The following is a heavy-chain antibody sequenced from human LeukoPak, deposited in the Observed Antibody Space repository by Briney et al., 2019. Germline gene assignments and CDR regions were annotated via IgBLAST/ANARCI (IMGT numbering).Heavy chain of an antibody. CDR3: ARIRCGHTDDRCYNY. CDR2: INHSGGT. Sequence: SETLSLTCAVQGVSVNAYSWSWIRHSPGKGLEWIGEINHSGGTNYNPSLKSRTTIPVDTSENQFSLRVTSVTAADTAVYYCARIRCGHTDDRCYNYWGQGTLVTVSS. J-gene: IGHJ4*02. CDR1: GVSVNAYS. V-gene: IGHV4-34*01. D-gene: IGHD2-8*01.